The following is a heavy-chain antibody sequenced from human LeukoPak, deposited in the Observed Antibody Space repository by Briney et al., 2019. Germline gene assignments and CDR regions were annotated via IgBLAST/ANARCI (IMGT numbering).Heavy chain of an antibody. CDR3: AKAPRRVAARPRWFDP. D-gene: IGHD6-6*01. CDR1: GFTFSSYG. CDR2: ISYDGSNK. Sequence: GRSLRLSCAASGFTFSSYGMHWVRPAPGKGREWGVVISYDGSNKYYADSVKGRFTTSRDNSKNTLYLQMNSLRAEDTAVYYCAKAPRRVAARPRWFDPWGQGTLVTVSS. V-gene: IGHV3-30*18. J-gene: IGHJ5*02.